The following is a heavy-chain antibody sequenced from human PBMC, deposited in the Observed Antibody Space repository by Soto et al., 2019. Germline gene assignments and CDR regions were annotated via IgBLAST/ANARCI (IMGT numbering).Heavy chain of an antibody. J-gene: IGHJ6*02. CDR1: GGHFDRFA. V-gene: IGHV1-69*01. CDR2: IIPFLSAT. Sequence: QVQLVQSGAEVKKPGSSVKVSCRASGGHFDRFALSWLRQAHGQGLEWMGGIIPFLSATTYAHKFQGRVTITAAEPANTLDLELRSLTSDDTAVYYCARDEDDYGDFGSMDVWGQGTSVTVSS. D-gene: IGHD4-17*01. CDR3: ARDEDDYGDFGSMDV.